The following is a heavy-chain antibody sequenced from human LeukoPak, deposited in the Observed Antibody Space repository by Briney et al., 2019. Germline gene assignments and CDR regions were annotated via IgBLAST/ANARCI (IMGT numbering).Heavy chain of an antibody. J-gene: IGHJ4*02. CDR1: GMTFSNHW. CDR3: TTGPSYGYEW. V-gene: IGHV3-74*01. Sequence: GGSLRPSCAASGMTFSNHWMHWVRQVPGKGLVWVPLIKTDGRTTIYADSVKGRFTISRDNGKSTLYLQMNSLRAEDTAIYYCTTGPSYGYEWWGQGTVVTVSS. CDR2: IKTDGRTT. D-gene: IGHD3-16*01.